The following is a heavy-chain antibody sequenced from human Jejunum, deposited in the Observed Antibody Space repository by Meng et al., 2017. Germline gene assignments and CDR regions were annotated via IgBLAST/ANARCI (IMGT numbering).Heavy chain of an antibody. J-gene: IGHJ4*02. Sequence: GESLKISCAASGFPFSSSSSSWVRQAPGKGLERVSSITGSGDSTYYADSVKGRFTISRDNSTNTLYLQMNSLRAEDTAVYYCAKLVSFWGQGTLVTVSS. CDR2: ITGSGDST. CDR3: AKLVSF. D-gene: IGHD2-8*01. V-gene: IGHV3-23*01. CDR1: GFPFSSSS.